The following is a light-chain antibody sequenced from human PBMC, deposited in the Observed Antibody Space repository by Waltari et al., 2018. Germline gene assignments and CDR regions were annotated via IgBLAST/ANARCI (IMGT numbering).Light chain of an antibody. CDR2: GAS. J-gene: IGKJ2*01. CDR3: QQHNNWPYT. V-gene: IGKV3-15*01. Sequence: EIVMTQSPVTLSVSPGERATLSCRASQSVSSNLAWYQQRPGQAPRLLSYGASTRATGVPARLSGSGSGTELTLTISSLQSEDFAVYYCQQHNNWPYTFGQGTTVEI. CDR1: QSVSSN.